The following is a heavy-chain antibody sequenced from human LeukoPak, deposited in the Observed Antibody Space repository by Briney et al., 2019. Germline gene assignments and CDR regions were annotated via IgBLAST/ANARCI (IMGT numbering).Heavy chain of an antibody. Sequence: GGSLRLSCAASGFTVSSNYMSWVRQAPGKGLEWVSVIYSSGSIYYTDSVKGRFTISRDNSKNTLYLQMNSLRAEDTAVYYCARRTPYCSSNSCYFDYWGQGTLVTVSS. J-gene: IGHJ4*02. D-gene: IGHD2-2*01. CDR2: IYSSGSI. V-gene: IGHV3-53*01. CDR1: GFTVSSNY. CDR3: ARRTPYCSSNSCYFDY.